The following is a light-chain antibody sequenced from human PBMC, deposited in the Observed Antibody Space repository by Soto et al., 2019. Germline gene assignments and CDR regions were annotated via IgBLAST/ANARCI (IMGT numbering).Light chain of an antibody. CDR1: SSDVGAYNY. CDR2: DVN. J-gene: IGLJ3*02. V-gene: IGLV2-14*03. Sequence: QSALTQPASESGSPGQSITISCTGTSSDVGAYNYVSWCQHHPGKAPKLIIYDVNNRPSGVSNRFSGSKSGNTASLTISGLQADDEAYYYCTSYTTSSTGVFGGGTKLTVL. CDR3: TSYTTSSTGV.